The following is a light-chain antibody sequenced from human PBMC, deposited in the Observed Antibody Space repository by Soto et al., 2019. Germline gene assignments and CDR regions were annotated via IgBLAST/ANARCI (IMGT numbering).Light chain of an antibody. J-gene: IGKJ2*01. CDR3: QQRSTWPYT. CDR2: DAS. V-gene: IGKV3-11*01. Sequence: EIVLTQSPATLSLSPGERATLSCRASQSVSTNLAWYQQKPGQAPRPLIYDASNRAAGVPYRFSGSGSGTDFTLTISSLQPEDFAVYYCQQRSTWPYTFGQGTKLEIK. CDR1: QSVSTN.